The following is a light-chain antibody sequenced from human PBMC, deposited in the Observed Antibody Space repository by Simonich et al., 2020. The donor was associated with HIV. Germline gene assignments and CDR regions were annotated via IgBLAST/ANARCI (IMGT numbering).Light chain of an antibody. J-gene: IGKJ1*01. Sequence: DIQMTQSPSTLSASLGDRVTITCRASQSINSWLAWYQQKPGKAPKLLIYKSSSLESGVPSRFSGSGSGTEFTLTISSLQPDDFATYYCQQYNSYSPWTFGQGTKVEIK. CDR3: QQYNSYSPWT. CDR2: KSS. CDR1: QSINSW. V-gene: IGKV1-5*03.